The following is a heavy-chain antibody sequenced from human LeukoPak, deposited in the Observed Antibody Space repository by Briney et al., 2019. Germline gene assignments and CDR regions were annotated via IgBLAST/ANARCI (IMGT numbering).Heavy chain of an antibody. J-gene: IGHJ6*03. CDR1: GGTFSSYA. CDR3: ARTTLKTWRDYYYYYMDV. D-gene: IGHD5-24*01. CDR2: IIPIFGTA. Sequence: SVKVSCKASGGTFSSYAISWLRQAPGQGLEWMGRIIPIFGTANYAQKFQGRVTITTDESTSTAYMELSSLRSEDTAVYYCARTTLKTWRDYYYYYMDVWGKGTTVTVSS. V-gene: IGHV1-69*05.